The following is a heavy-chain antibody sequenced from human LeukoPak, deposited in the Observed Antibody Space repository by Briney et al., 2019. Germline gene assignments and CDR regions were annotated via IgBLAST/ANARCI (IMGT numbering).Heavy chain of an antibody. CDR3: ARDALGLVDY. CDR2: IYYSGST. J-gene: IGHJ4*02. Sequence: SETLSLTCTVSGGSISSSSYYWGWIRQPPGKGLEWIVSIYYSGSTYYNPSLKSRVTISVDTSKNQFSLKLSSVTAADTAVYYCARDALGLVDYWGQGTLVTVSS. V-gene: IGHV4-39*07. CDR1: GGSISSSSYY. D-gene: IGHD3/OR15-3a*01.